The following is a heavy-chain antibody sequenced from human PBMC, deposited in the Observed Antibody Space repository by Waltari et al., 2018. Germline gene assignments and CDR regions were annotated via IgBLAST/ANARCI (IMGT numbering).Heavy chain of an antibody. Sequence: QVQLVQSGAEVKKPGASVKVSCTVSGYTLTELSMPWVRQAPGKGLEWMGGFDPEDGETIYAQKFQGRVTMTEDTSTDTAYMELSSLRSEDTAVYYCATSMNGLFGYSYGYGMDVWGQGTTVTVSS. CDR3: ATSMNGLFGYSYGYGMDV. CDR2: FDPEDGET. J-gene: IGHJ6*02. D-gene: IGHD5-18*01. V-gene: IGHV1-24*01. CDR1: GYTLTELS.